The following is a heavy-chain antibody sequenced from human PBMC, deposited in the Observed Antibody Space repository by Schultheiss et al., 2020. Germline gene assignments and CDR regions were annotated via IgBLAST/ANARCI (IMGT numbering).Heavy chain of an antibody. V-gene: IGHV4-4*07. Sequence: SETLSLTCTVSGGSISSYYWSWIRQPAGKGLEWIGRIYTSGSTNYNPSLKSRVTMSVDTSKNQFSLKLSSVTAADTAVYYCARDEARAPRSSIAARRANYGMDVWGKGTTVTVSS. CDR2: IYTSGST. D-gene: IGHD6-6*01. CDR3: ARDEARAPRSSIAARRANYGMDV. CDR1: GGSISSYY. J-gene: IGHJ6*04.